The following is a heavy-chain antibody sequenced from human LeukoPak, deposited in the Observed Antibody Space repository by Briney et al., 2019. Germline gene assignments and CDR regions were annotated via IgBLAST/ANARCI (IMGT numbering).Heavy chain of an antibody. CDR1: GGSISSSSDY. Sequence: SETLSLTCTVSGGSISSSSDYWGWIRQAPGKGLEWIGSIYYHENTYYNSSHKSRVTISVDTSKNQFSLKLNSVTAADTADYYCARAQGNGLIDFWGQGTLVTVSS. D-gene: IGHD3/OR15-3a*01. CDR3: ARAQGNGLIDF. J-gene: IGHJ4*02. V-gene: IGHV4-39*01. CDR2: IYYHENT.